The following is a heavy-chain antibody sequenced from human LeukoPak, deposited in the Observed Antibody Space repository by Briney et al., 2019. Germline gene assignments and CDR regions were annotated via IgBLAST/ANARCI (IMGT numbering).Heavy chain of an antibody. CDR2: ISYDGSNK. D-gene: IGHD2-21*02. Sequence: GGSLRLSCAASGFTFSSYAMSWVRQAPGKGLEWVAVISYDGSNKYYADSVKGRFTISRDNSKNTLYLQMNSLRAEDTAVYYCARDLCGGDCYSFDYWGQRTLVTVSS. CDR3: ARDLCGGDCYSFDY. CDR1: GFTFSSYA. J-gene: IGHJ4*02. V-gene: IGHV3-30*03.